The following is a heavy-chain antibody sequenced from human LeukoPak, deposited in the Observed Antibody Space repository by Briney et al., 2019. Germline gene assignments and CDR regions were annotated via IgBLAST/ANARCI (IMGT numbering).Heavy chain of an antibody. CDR2: INQDGSEM. Sequence: GGSLRLSCAASGFTFSSYWMSWVRQAPGKGLEWVANINQDGSEMYYVGSVKGRFTISRDNAKNSLYLQMNSLRAEDTAVYYCARDKIVGATYFDYWGQGAPVTVSS. V-gene: IGHV3-7*01. CDR1: GFTFSSYW. CDR3: ARDKIVGATYFDY. D-gene: IGHD1-26*01. J-gene: IGHJ4*02.